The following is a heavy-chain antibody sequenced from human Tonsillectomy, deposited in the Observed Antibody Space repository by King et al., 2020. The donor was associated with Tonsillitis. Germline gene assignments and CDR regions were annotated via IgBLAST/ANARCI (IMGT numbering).Heavy chain of an antibody. D-gene: IGHD5-18*01. CDR1: GFTFSSYE. CDR2: ISSSGSTI. CDR3: ARDLGVQLWADDY. V-gene: IGHV3-48*03. Sequence: QLVQSGGGLVQPGGSLRLSCAASGFTFSSYEMNWVRQAPGKGLEWVSYISSSGSTIYYADSVKGRFTISRDNAKNSLYLQMNSLRAEDTAVYYCARDLGVQLWADDYWGQGTLVTVSS. J-gene: IGHJ4*02.